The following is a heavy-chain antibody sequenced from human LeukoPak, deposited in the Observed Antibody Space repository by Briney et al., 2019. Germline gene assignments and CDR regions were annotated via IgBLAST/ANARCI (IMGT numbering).Heavy chain of an antibody. Sequence: PSETLSLTCTVSSDSISSYCWNWIRQPPGKGLEWIGYIHNSGSTKYNPSLKSRVTISVDTSKNQFSLKLSSVTAADTAVYYCAAFRDGYNWHLDYWGQGTLVTVSS. D-gene: IGHD5-24*01. CDR2: IHNSGST. CDR3: AAFRDGYNWHLDY. V-gene: IGHV4-59*01. CDR1: SDSISSYC. J-gene: IGHJ4*02.